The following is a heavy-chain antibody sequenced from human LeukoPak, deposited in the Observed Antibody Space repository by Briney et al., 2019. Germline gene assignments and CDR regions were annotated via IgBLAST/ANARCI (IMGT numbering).Heavy chain of an antibody. D-gene: IGHD6-19*01. CDR2: ISSSSSYI. CDR1: GFTFSSYS. V-gene: IGHV3-21*05. J-gene: IGHJ2*01. Sequence: GSLRLSCAASGFTFSSYSMNWVRQAPGKGLEWVSYISSSSSYIYYADSVKGRFTISRDNSKNTLYLQMNSLRAEDTAVYYCARVGYSSGWDPGYFDLWGRGTLVTVSS. CDR3: ARVGYSSGWDPGYFDL.